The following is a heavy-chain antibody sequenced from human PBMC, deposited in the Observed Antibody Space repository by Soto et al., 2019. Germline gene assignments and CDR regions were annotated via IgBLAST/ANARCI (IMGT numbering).Heavy chain of an antibody. J-gene: IGHJ4*02. V-gene: IGHV1-18*01. CDR3: ARGRYGDY. D-gene: IGHD1-1*01. Sequence: QVHLVQSGAEVKKPGASVKVSCKGSGYAFTTDGITWVRQAPGQGLEWMGWISAHNGNTNYAQTLQGRVTVTRDTSTSTPYMELRSLRSDDAAVYYCARGRYGDYWGQGARVIVSS. CDR1: GYAFTTDG. CDR2: ISAHNGNT.